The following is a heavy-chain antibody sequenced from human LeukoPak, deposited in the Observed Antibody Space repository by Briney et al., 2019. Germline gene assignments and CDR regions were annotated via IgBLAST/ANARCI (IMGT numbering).Heavy chain of an antibody. V-gene: IGHV3-7*01. CDR2: IKQDGSEK. J-gene: IGHJ4*02. Sequence: SGGSLRLSCAASGFSFSRDWMGWVRQAPGKGLEWVANIKQDGSEKYCVDSVKGRFTISRDNAKNSLYLQMNSLRAEDTAVYYCAREVMGALDYWGQGTLVTVFS. D-gene: IGHD1-26*01. CDR3: AREVMGALDY. CDR1: GFSFSRDW.